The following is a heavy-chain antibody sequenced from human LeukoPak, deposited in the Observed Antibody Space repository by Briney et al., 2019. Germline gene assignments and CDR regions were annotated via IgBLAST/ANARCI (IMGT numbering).Heavy chain of an antibody. V-gene: IGHV3-74*01. Sequence: QPGGSLRLSCAASGFTFRSFWMHWVRQVPGKGLVWVSRINTDESNIIYADSVKGRFTIPRDNAKNTLYLQMNSLRAEDTAIYYWARDESVTGRTTFHYWGRGTLVTVPS. J-gene: IGHJ4*02. CDR1: GFTFRSFW. CDR2: INTDESNI. CDR3: ARDESVTGRTTFHY. D-gene: IGHD6-19*01.